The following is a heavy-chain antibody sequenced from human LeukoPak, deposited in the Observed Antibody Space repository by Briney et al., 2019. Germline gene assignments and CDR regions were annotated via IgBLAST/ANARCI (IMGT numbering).Heavy chain of an antibody. D-gene: IGHD3-22*01. V-gene: IGHV3-74*01. CDR2: ISPDGTNT. CDR1: GFTFSSYG. Sequence: GRSLRLSCAASGFTFSSYGMHWVRQAPGKGLVWVSRISPDGTNTICADSVTGRFTMSRDNAKSTLYLHMNTLRDEDTAVYYCARLRVSETYYYDYWGQGILVTVSS. CDR3: ARLRVSETYYYDY. J-gene: IGHJ4*02.